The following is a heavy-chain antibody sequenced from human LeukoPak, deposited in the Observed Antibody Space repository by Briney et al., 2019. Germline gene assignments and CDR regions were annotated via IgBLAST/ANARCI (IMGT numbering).Heavy chain of an antibody. CDR3: AREEELGYCSGGSCYDPQMGQKFDY. CDR1: GGSISSSSYY. J-gene: IGHJ4*02. V-gene: IGHV4-39*07. CDR2: IYYSGST. D-gene: IGHD2-15*01. Sequence: SETLSLTCTVSGGSISSSSYYWGWIRQPPGKGLEWIGSIYYSGSTYYNPSLKSRVTISVDTSKNQFSLKLSSVTAADTAVYYCAREEELGYCSGGSCYDPQMGQKFDYWGQGTLVTVSS.